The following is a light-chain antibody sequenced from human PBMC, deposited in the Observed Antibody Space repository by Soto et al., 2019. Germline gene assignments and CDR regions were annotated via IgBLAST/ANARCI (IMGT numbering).Light chain of an antibody. CDR1: QSFSRSY. CDR2: GAS. V-gene: IGKV3-20*01. Sequence: EIVMTQSPATLSGSPGERATLSCRASQSFSRSYLAWYQQKPGQAPGLLSYGASSRATGVPDRFSGSGSGTDFTLTISRLEPEDFAVYYCQQYGRSAWTFGQGTKVDI. J-gene: IGKJ1*01. CDR3: QQYGRSAWT.